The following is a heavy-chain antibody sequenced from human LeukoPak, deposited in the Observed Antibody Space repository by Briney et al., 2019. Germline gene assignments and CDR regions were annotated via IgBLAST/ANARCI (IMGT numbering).Heavy chain of an antibody. D-gene: IGHD1-14*01. V-gene: IGHV4-34*01. CDR1: GGSFSGYY. Sequence: SETLSLTCTVYGGSFSGYYWSWIRQPPGKGLEWIGEINHSGSTNYNPSLKSRVTISVDTSKNQLSLKLSSVTAADTAVYYCARLGPRRSRAFDIWGQGTMVTVSS. CDR2: INHSGST. J-gene: IGHJ3*02. CDR3: ARLGPRRSRAFDI.